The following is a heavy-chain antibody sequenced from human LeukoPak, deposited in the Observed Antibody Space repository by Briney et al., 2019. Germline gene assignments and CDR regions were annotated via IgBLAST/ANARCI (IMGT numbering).Heavy chain of an antibody. D-gene: IGHD4-17*01. V-gene: IGHV1-2*02. Sequence: ASVKVSCKASGYTFTGYYMHWVRQAPGQGLEWMGWINPNSGGTNYAQKFQGRVTMTRNTSISTAYMELSSLRSEDTAVYYCARGPKDYGDYYYYYMDVWGKGTTVTISS. J-gene: IGHJ6*03. CDR2: INPNSGGT. CDR1: GYTFTGYY. CDR3: ARGPKDYGDYYYYYMDV.